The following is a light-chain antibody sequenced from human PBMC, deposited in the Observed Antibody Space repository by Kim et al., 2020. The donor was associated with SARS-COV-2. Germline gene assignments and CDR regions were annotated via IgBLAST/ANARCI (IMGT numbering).Light chain of an antibody. CDR1: QSVRSSQ. V-gene: IGKV3-20*01. Sequence: APGDRSTLACRASQSVRSSQLAWYRQKPGQAPRLLIYGASSRATGIPDRFSGGGSRTDFTLTISRLEPEDFAVFYCQQYADSPITFGQGTRLEIK. CDR2: GAS. CDR3: QQYADSPIT. J-gene: IGKJ5*01.